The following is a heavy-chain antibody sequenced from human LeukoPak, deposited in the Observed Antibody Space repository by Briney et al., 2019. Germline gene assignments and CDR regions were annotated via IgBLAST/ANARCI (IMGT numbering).Heavy chain of an antibody. V-gene: IGHV1-69*13. CDR3: ARGEVVVVAAKGALSWFDP. CDR2: IIPIFGTT. CDR1: GYTFTSYY. D-gene: IGHD2-15*01. J-gene: IGHJ5*02. Sequence: SVKVSCKASGYTFTSYYMHWVRQAPGQGLEWMGGIIPIFGTTNYAQKFQGRVTITADESTSTAYMELISLRSEDTAVYYCARGEVVVVAAKGALSWFDPWGQGTLVTVSS.